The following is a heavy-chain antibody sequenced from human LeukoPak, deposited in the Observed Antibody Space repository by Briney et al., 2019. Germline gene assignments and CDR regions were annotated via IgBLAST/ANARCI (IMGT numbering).Heavy chain of an antibody. CDR2: TKEDGSEE. CDR1: GFTFRNYW. J-gene: IGHJ4*02. D-gene: IGHD4-17*01. Sequence: GGSLRLSCVASGFTFRNYWMSWVRQAPGKGLEWVANTKEDGSEEYYIDSVKGRFTISRDNAKNSLYLQMNSLRAEDTAVYYCARGRVYGDYVRDFDYWGQGTLVTVSS. CDR3: ARGRVYGDYVRDFDY. V-gene: IGHV3-7*01.